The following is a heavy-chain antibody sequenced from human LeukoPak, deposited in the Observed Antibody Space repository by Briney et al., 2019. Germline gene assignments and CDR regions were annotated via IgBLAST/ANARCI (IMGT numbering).Heavy chain of an antibody. J-gene: IGHJ4*02. Sequence: PSETLSLTCIVSGGSISGTDLYWGWIRQLPGKGLEWIGNIHSSGNSFCNPSLKSRVTISVDTSKNQFSLKLSSVTAADTAVYYCAQRRKGTYATVQAFDYWGQGTLVTVSS. D-gene: IGHD2-2*01. V-gene: IGHV4-39*07. CDR3: AQRRKGTYATVQAFDY. CDR2: IHSSGNS. CDR1: GGSISGTDLY.